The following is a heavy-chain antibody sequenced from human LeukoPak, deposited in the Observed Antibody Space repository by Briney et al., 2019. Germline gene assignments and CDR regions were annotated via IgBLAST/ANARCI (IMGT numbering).Heavy chain of an antibody. CDR2: ISYDGSNK. J-gene: IGHJ6*02. Sequence: GRSLRLSCAASGFTFSNYGMHWVRQAPGEGLEWVAVISYDGSNKYYADSVKGRFTISRDNSRNTLYLQMNSLRAEDTAVYYCAKELRYYYGMDVWGQGTTVTVSS. CDR3: AKELRYYYGMDV. V-gene: IGHV3-30*18. CDR1: GFTFSNYG.